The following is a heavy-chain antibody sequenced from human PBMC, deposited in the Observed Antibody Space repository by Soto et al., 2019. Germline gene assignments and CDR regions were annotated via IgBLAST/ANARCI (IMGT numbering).Heavy chain of an antibody. CDR2: IYYTGST. D-gene: IGHD6-13*01. J-gene: IGHJ4*02. CDR3: ARRSWNSGYFDY. CDR1: AGSIISYF. V-gene: IGHV4-59*08. Sequence: QVQLQESGPGLVKPSETLSLTCSVSAGSIISYFWTWIRQPPGGGLEWIGHIYYTGSTEYNPSLKSRVTMSVDTSKNQFSLRLNSVTAADTAVYYCARRSWNSGYFDYWGQGTLVTVSS.